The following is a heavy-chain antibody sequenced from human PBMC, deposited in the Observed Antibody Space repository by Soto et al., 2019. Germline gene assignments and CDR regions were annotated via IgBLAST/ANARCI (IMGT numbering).Heavy chain of an antibody. CDR1: GGTFSSYT. J-gene: IGHJ4*02. CDR3: ARDLRESYDFWSGYYTSV. CDR2: IIPILGIA. V-gene: IGHV1-69*04. D-gene: IGHD3-3*01. Sequence: SVKGSCKASGGTFSSYTISWVRQAPGQGLEWMGRIIPILGIANYAQKFQGRVTITADKSTSTAYMELSSLRSEDTAVYYCARDLRESYDFWSGYYTSVWGQGTLVTVSS.